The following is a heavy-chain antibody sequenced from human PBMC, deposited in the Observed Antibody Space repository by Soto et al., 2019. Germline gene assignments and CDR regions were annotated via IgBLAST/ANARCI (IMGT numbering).Heavy chain of an antibody. D-gene: IGHD1-1*01. Sequence: SETLSLTFTVTGGSVSGSYCSWIRQPPGKGLEWIGYIFHTGSNKYSPSLKSRVTISVDRSKNQFSLKLSSVNAADTAVYYCARWRTGPGGFDYWGQGSLVAVSS. CDR1: GGSVSGSY. V-gene: IGHV4-59*02. CDR3: ARWRTGPGGFDY. J-gene: IGHJ4*02. CDR2: IFHTGSN.